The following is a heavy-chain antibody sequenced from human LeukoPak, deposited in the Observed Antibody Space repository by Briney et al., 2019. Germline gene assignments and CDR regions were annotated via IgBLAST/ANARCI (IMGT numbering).Heavy chain of an antibody. Sequence: SETLSLTCTVAGGSLNGYYWGWIRQSPGKGLECIGYIHSSEGTAHNASRKSRLTISLDTSKNQFSLTLRPVTPAHTAVYYCARHVYGEGMVVWGKGTTVTVSS. CDR2: IHSSEGT. CDR3: ARHVYGEGMVV. CDR1: GGSLNGYY. V-gene: IGHV4-59*08. D-gene: IGHD4-17*01. J-gene: IGHJ6*04.